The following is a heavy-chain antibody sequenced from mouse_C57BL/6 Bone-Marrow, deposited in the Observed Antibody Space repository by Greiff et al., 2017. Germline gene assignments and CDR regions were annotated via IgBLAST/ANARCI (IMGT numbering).Heavy chain of an antibody. CDR2: IYPGDGDT. V-gene: IGHV1-82*01. J-gene: IGHJ2*01. CDR1: GYAFSSSW. D-gene: IGHD1-1*01. CDR3: APLLGGY. Sequence: QVQLKESGPELVKPGASVKISCKASGYAFSSSWMNWVKQRPGKGLEWIGRIYPGDGDTNYNGKFKGKATLTADKSSSTAYMQLSSLTSEDSAVYCCAPLLGGYWGQGTTLTVSS.